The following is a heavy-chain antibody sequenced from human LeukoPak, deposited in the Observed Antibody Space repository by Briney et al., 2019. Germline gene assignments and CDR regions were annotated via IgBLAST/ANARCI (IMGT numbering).Heavy chain of an antibody. D-gene: IGHD6-19*01. CDR2: ISGSGGGT. CDR3: AKDLGYTSGWYYFDY. CDR1: GFTFSTYA. V-gene: IGHV3-23*01. J-gene: IGHJ4*02. Sequence: GGSLRLSCAASGFTFSTYAMSWVRQAAGKGLEWVSLISGSGGGTYYADSVKGRFTISRDNSKNTLYLQLNSLRVEDTAVYYCAKDLGYTSGWYYFDYWGQGTLVTVSS.